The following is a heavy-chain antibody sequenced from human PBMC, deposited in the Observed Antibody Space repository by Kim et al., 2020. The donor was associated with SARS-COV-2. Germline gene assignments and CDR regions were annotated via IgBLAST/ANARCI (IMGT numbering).Heavy chain of an antibody. CDR1: GFTFSDYY. Sequence: GGSLRLSCAASGFTFSDYYMSWIRQAPGKGLEWVSYISSSGSTIYYADSVKGRFTISRDNAKNSLYLQMNSLRAEDTAVYYCASGVVDDSYGPYYYYYGMDVWGQGTTLTVSS. D-gene: IGHD5-18*01. CDR2: ISSSGSTI. CDR3: ASGVVDDSYGPYYYYYGMDV. V-gene: IGHV3-11*01. J-gene: IGHJ6*02.